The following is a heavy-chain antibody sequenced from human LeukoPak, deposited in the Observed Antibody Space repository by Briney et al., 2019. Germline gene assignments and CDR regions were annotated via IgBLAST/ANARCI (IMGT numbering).Heavy chain of an antibody. J-gene: IGHJ4*02. CDR3: EREDGGYSYGYGPFGGVDY. V-gene: IGHV4-30-4*01. D-gene: IGHD5-18*01. CDR2: IYYSGST. Sequence: SQTLSPTCTVSGGSISSGDYYWSWIRQPPGKVLEWIGYIYYSGSTYYNPSLKSRVTISVDTSKNQLSLKMRCVTAADTAVYYCEREDGGYSYGYGPFGGVDYWGQGTLVTVSS. CDR1: GGSISSGDYY.